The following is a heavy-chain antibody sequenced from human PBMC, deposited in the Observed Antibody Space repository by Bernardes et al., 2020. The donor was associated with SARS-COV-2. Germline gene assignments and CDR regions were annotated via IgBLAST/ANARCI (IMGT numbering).Heavy chain of an antibody. V-gene: IGHV1-69*13. Sequence: SVKVSCKASGGTFSNYAISWVRQAPGQGLEWMGGIIPIFGSADYAQKFQGRVTITADESTSTAYMELSSLRSEDPAVYYCARETIYNSSLVGGPNTWLDPWDHGTLVTV. CDR1: GGTFSNYA. CDR2: IIPIFGSA. J-gene: IGHJ5*02. CDR3: ARETIYNSSLVGGPNTWLDP. D-gene: IGHD6-6*01.